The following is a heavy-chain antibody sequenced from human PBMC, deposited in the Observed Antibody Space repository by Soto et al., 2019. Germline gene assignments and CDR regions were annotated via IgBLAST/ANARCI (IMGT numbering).Heavy chain of an antibody. V-gene: IGHV1-69*13. J-gene: IGHJ3*02. Sequence: SVKVSCKASGGTFSSYAISWVRQAPGQGLEWMGGIIPIFGTANYAQKFQGRVTITADESTSTAYMELSSLRSEDTAVYYCARVARVQLELLHAFDIWGQGTMVTVSS. D-gene: IGHD1-1*01. CDR2: IIPIFGTA. CDR3: ARVARVQLELLHAFDI. CDR1: GGTFSSYA.